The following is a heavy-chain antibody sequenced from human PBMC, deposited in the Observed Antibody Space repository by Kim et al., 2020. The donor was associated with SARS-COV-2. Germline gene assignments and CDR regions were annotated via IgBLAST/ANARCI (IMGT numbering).Heavy chain of an antibody. V-gene: IGHV4-39*07. D-gene: IGHD3-3*01. CDR2: IYYSGST. Sequence: SETLSLTCTVSGGSISSSSYYWGWIRQPPGKGLEWIGSIYYSGSTYYNPSLKSRVTISVDTSKNQFSLKLSSVTAADTAVYYCARVHIIPFVEYYFDCWGQGTLVTVSS. CDR1: GGSISSSSYY. J-gene: IGHJ4*02. CDR3: ARVHIIPFVEYYFDC.